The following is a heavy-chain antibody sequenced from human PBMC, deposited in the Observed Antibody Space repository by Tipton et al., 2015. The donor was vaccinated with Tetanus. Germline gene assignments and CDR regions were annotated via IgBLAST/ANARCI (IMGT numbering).Heavy chain of an antibody. D-gene: IGHD6-13*01. J-gene: IGHJ2*01. CDR1: GYTFTGYY. Sequence: QLVQSGAEMKNPGASVKVSCEASGYTFTGYYLHWVRQAPGQGLEWMGWINPNSGGSNYAQRFQGRVTMTRDTSVSTAYLELSRLRSDDTAVYYCARTPGGIAAYHWYFDLWGRGTLVTVSS. V-gene: IGHV1-2*02. CDR2: INPNSGGS. CDR3: ARTPGGIAAYHWYFDL.